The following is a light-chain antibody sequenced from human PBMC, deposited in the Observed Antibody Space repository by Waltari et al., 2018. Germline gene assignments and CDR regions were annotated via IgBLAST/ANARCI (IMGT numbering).Light chain of an antibody. J-gene: IGKJ1*01. CDR1: QSVGRA. CDR3: QHDVRLPVT. V-gene: IGKV3-20*01. CDR2: GDS. Sequence: EIVLTQSPGTLSLSPGESATLSCWASQSVGRALAWYQQKLGQAPRLLIYGDSTRDSGIPDRFSGSGSGTDFSLTINRLEPEDFAVYYCQHDVRLPVTFGEGTKVEIK.